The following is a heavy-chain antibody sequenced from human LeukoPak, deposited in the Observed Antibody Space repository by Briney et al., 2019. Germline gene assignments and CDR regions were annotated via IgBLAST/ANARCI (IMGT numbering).Heavy chain of an antibody. D-gene: IGHD2-15*01. CDR3: ARSRGYCSGGSCYYFDY. V-gene: IGHV4-34*01. CDR1: GGSFSGYY. CDR2: INHSGST. Sequence: SETLSLTCAVYGGSFSGYYWSWIRQPPGKGLEWIGEINHSGSTNYNPSLKSRVTISVDTSKNQFSLKLSSGTAADTAVYYCARSRGYCSGGSCYYFDYWGQGTLVTVSS. J-gene: IGHJ4*02.